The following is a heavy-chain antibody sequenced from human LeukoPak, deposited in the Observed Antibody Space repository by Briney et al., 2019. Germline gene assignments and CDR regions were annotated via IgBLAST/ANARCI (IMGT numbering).Heavy chain of an antibody. J-gene: IGHJ4*02. Sequence: ASVKVSCKASGYTFTGYYMHWVRQAPGQGLEWMGWINPNSGGTNYAQKFQGRVTMTRDTSISTAYMELSRLRSDDTAVYYCARARLYYYGSGSYEDYWGQGTLVTASS. CDR1: GYTFTGYY. CDR3: ARARLYYYGSGSYEDY. V-gene: IGHV1-2*02. CDR2: INPNSGGT. D-gene: IGHD3-10*01.